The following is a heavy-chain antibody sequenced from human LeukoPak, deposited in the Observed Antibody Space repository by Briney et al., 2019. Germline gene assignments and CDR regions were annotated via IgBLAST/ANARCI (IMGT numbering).Heavy chain of an antibody. CDR2: INPNSGGT. V-gene: IGHV1-2*02. J-gene: IGHJ4*02. Sequence: SSVTVSCKASGYTFTGYYMHWVRQAPGRGLEWMGWINPNSGGTNYAQKFQGRVTMTRDTSISTAYMELSRLRSDDTAVYYCARGIEIVGAIADYWGEGTLVTVSS. CDR1: GYTFTGYY. D-gene: IGHD1-26*01. CDR3: ARGIEIVGAIADY.